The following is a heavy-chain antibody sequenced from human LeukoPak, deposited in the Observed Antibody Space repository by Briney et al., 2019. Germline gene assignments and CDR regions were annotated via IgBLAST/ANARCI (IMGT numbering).Heavy chain of an antibody. D-gene: IGHD3-16*02. CDR3: ARDSKHMITFGGVIATPTGY. J-gene: IGHJ4*02. CDR2: INPSCGST. Sequence: ASVKVSCKASGYTFTDYFMHWVRQAPGQGLEWMGIINPSCGSTSYAQKFQGRVTMTRDTSTSTVYMELSSLRSEDTAVYYCARDSKHMITFGGVIATPTGYWGQGTLVTVSS. V-gene: IGHV1-46*01. CDR1: GYTFTDYF.